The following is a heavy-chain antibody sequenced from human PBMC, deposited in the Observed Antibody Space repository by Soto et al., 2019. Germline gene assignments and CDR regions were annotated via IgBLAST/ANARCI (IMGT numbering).Heavy chain of an antibody. D-gene: IGHD3-10*01. CDR2: ISISSTSI. J-gene: IGHJ4*02. Sequence: AGGSLRLSCAASGFTFRNYNMNWVRQAPGKGLEWVSYISISSTSIYYADSVKGRFTISRDNAKNSLSLQMSSLRDEDTAVYYCARDERSGPGGYFFDYWGQGTLVTVSS. CDR1: GFTFRNYN. V-gene: IGHV3-48*02. CDR3: ARDERSGPGGYFFDY.